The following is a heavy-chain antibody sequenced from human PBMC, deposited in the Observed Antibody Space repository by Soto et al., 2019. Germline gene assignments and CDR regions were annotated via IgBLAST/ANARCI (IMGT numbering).Heavy chain of an antibody. J-gene: IGHJ6*02. D-gene: IGHD1-26*01. CDR3: ASQGQSGSYTTLYYGMDV. Sequence: SVKVSCKASGGTFSSYAISWVRQAPGQGLEWMGGIIPIFGTANYAQKFQGRVTITADESTSTAYMELSSLRSEDTAVYYCASQGQSGSYTTLYYGMDVWGQGTTVTV. CDR1: GGTFSSYA. V-gene: IGHV1-69*13. CDR2: IIPIFGTA.